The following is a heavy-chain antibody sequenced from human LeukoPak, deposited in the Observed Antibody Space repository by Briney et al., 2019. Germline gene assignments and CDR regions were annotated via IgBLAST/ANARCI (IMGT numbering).Heavy chain of an antibody. CDR3: ARVHAYCGGDCYSAAFDI. CDR1: GFTFSSYG. V-gene: IGHV3-33*01. Sequence: GGSLRLSCAASGFTFSSYGMHWVRQAPGKGLEWVAVIWYDGSNKYYADSVKGRFTISRDNSKNTLYLQMNSLRVEDTAVYYCARVHAYCGGDCYSAAFDIWGQGTMVTVSS. CDR2: IWYDGSNK. J-gene: IGHJ3*02. D-gene: IGHD2-21*02.